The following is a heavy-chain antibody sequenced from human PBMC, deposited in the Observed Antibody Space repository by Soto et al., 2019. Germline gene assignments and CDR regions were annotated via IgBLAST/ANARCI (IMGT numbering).Heavy chain of an antibody. Sequence: ASVKVSCKASGYTFTSYGISWVRQAPGQGLEWMGWISAHNGNTNYAQKLQGRVTMTTDTSTSTAYMELRSLRSDDTAVYYCARVVYCSSTSCYDPWFDPWGQGTLVTVSS. CDR3: ARVVYCSSTSCYDPWFDP. J-gene: IGHJ5*02. CDR2: ISAHNGNT. V-gene: IGHV1-18*01. D-gene: IGHD2-2*01. CDR1: GYTFTSYG.